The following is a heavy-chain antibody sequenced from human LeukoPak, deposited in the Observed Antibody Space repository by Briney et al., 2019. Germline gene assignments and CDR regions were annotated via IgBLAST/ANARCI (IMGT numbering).Heavy chain of an antibody. V-gene: IGHV3-33*06. CDR3: AKDAQRGFDYCNSLEQ. J-gene: IGHJ4*02. CDR1: GFTFSHLG. CDR2: IWNDGSSR. D-gene: IGHD4-11*01. Sequence: GGSLRLSCAASGFTFSHLGVHWVRQAPGKGLEWVAVIWNDGSSRYYADSVKGRFTVSSDNSQNKVSLQMNSLTPDGTGVSYCAKDAQRGFDYCNSLEQWGQRTLVIVSS.